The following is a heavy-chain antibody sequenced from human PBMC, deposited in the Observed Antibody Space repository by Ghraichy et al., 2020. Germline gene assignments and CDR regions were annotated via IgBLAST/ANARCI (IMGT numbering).Heavy chain of an antibody. J-gene: IGHJ5*02. V-gene: IGHV1-3*01. CDR2: IHAGNGDT. Sequence: ASVKVSCKASGYTFNFYAIHWVRQAPGQSLEWLGWIHAGNGDTKYSQNFQGRVSFSRDTSASTTYMELSSLTSEDTAVYYCARATQNWSTFDPWGQGTLLTVSS. CDR3: ARATQNWSTFDP. D-gene: IGHD1-1*01. CDR1: GYTFNFYA.